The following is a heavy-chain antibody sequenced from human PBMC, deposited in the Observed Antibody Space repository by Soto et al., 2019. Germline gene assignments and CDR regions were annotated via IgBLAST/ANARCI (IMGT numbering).Heavy chain of an antibody. J-gene: IGHJ4*02. Sequence: PSETLSLTCNVSGGSINSNNYYWAWIRQPPGKGLAWIASIYYDGSTYYNPSLKSRVTISVDASKNRFYLQLRSVTAADTAVYYCAKVVVAATRHTDFDSWGQGTLVTVSS. V-gene: IGHV4-39*01. CDR2: IYYDGST. D-gene: IGHD2-15*01. CDR1: GGSINSNNYY. CDR3: AKVVVAATRHTDFDS.